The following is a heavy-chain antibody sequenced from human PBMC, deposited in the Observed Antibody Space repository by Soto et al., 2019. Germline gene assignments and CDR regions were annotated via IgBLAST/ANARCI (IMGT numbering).Heavy chain of an antibody. CDR1: GFTFDDYG. D-gene: IGHD3-10*01. CDR3: ARMSWMRAFGRSNYYMDV. V-gene: IGHV3-20*01. J-gene: IGHJ6*03. CDR2: INWNGGST. Sequence: EVQLVESGGGVVRPGGSLRLSCAASGFTFDDYGMSWVRQAPGKGLEWVSGINWNGGSTGYADSVKGRFTISRDNAKNSLYLQMNSLRAEDTALYHCARMSWMRAFGRSNYYMDVWGKGTTVTVSS.